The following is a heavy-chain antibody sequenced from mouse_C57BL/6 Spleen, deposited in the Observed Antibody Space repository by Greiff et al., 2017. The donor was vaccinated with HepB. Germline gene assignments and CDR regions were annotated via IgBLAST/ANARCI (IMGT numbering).Heavy chain of an antibody. CDR1: GNAFSSYW. CDR2: IYPGDGDT. CDR3: ARDDYDVDYAMDY. Sequence: VQLQESGAELVKPGASVKISCKASGNAFSSYWMNWVKQRPGKGLEWIGQIYPGDGDTNYNGKFKGKATLTADKSSSTAYMQLSSLTSEDSAVYFCARDDYDVDYAMDYGGQGTSVTVSS. V-gene: IGHV1-80*01. D-gene: IGHD2-4*01. J-gene: IGHJ4*01.